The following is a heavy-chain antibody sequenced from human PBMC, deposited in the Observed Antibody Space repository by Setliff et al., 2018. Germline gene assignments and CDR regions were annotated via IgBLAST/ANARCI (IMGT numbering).Heavy chain of an antibody. CDR2: INHSGST. D-gene: IGHD3-22*01. Sequence: SETLSLTCAVYGGSFSGYYWSWIRQPPGKGLEWIGEINHSGSTNYNPSLKSRVTISVDTSKNQFSLKLSSVTAADTAVYYCARGKNGSRQLVVLGWFDPWGQGTRVTSPQ. V-gene: IGHV4-34*01. CDR1: GGSFSGYY. J-gene: IGHJ5*02. CDR3: ARGKNGSRQLVVLGWFDP.